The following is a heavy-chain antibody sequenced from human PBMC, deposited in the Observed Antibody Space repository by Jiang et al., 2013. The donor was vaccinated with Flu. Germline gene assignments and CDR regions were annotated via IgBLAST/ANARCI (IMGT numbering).Heavy chain of an antibody. V-gene: IGHV4-59*08. CDR1: GGSISSYY. D-gene: IGHD3-22*01. Sequence: GLVKPSKTLSLTCTVSGGSISSYYWSWIRQPPGKGLEWIGYIYYSGSTNYNPSLKSRVTISVDTSKNQFSLKLSSVTAADTAVYYCARQGDSSGYYWVFSSPWYFDLWGRGTLVTVSS. J-gene: IGHJ2*01. CDR2: IYYSGST. CDR3: ARQGDSSGYYWVFSSPWYFDL.